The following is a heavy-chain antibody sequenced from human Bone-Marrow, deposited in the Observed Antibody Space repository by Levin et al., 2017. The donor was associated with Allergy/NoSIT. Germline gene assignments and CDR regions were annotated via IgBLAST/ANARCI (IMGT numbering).Heavy chain of an antibody. D-gene: IGHD3-22*01. CDR3: AADHYDASGFYRKDY. V-gene: IGHV1-69*01. CDR1: GGTFNTYN. Sequence: KISCKASGGTFNTYNFGWVRQAPGQGLEWMGGIIPIFATPNYAEKFQGRLTIAADESTNTVYMDLSSLRSDDTAVYYCAADHYDASGFYRKDYWGQGTLVTVSS. CDR2: IIPIFATP. J-gene: IGHJ4*02.